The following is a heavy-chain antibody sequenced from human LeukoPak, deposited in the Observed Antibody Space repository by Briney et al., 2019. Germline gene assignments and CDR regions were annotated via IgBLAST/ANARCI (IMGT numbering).Heavy chain of an antibody. J-gene: IGHJ6*03. V-gene: IGHV1-69*13. CDR1: GGTFSNYA. CDR3: ARDRGGYCSGGSCYSLYYYYCMDV. D-gene: IGHD2-15*01. CDR2: IIPIFATA. Sequence: SVKVSCKASGGTFSNYAISWVRQAPGQGLEWMGGIIPIFATANYAQKFQGRVTIAADESTSTAYMELSSLRSEDTAVYYCARDRGGYCSGGSCYSLYYYYCMDVWGKGTTVTVSS.